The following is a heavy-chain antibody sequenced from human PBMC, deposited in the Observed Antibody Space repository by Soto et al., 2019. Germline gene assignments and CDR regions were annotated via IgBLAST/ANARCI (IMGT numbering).Heavy chain of an antibody. Sequence: QVQLQESGPGPVKPSQTLSLTCSVSGESINSGGYYWSWIRHHPGKGLEWIGYIYDSENAYYNPSLKSRVTISMDTAKNHFAMRLSSVTAADTAVYYCARASSSSSAADYWGQGTQVTVSS. CDR1: GESINSGGYY. J-gene: IGHJ4*02. V-gene: IGHV4-31*03. D-gene: IGHD6-6*01. CDR3: ARASSSSSAADY. CDR2: IYDSENA.